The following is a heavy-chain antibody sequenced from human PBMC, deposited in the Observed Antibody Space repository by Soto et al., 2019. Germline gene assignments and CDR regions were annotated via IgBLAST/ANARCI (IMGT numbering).Heavy chain of an antibody. V-gene: IGHV3-23*01. D-gene: IGHD6-13*01. Sequence: EVQLLESGGGLVQPGGSLRLSCAASGFTSSSYAMSWVHQAPGKGLEWVSAISGSGGSTYYADSVKGRFTISRDNSKNTLYLQMNSLRAEDTAVYYCAEAHNSSWSLNWFDPWGQGTLVTVSS. CDR3: AEAHNSSWSLNWFDP. CDR2: ISGSGGST. CDR1: GFTSSSYA. J-gene: IGHJ5*02.